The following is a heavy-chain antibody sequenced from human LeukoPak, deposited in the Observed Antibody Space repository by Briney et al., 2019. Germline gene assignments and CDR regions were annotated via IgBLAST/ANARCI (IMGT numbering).Heavy chain of an antibody. J-gene: IGHJ4*02. CDR2: ISGSGYST. CDR1: GFTFSSYA. CDR3: ARTTSIAAAGTGFYFDY. V-gene: IGHV3-23*01. Sequence: GGSLRLSCAASGFTFSSYAMSWVRQAPGKGLEWVSAISGSGYSTYYADSVKGRFTISRDNSKNTLYLQMNSLRAEDTAVYYCARTTSIAAAGTGFYFDYWGQGTLVTVSS. D-gene: IGHD6-13*01.